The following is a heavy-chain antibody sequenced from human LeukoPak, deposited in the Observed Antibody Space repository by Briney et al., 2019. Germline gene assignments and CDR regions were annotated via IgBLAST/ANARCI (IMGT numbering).Heavy chain of an antibody. CDR3: AKGGMELPTRLLPSILAEGGTVDY. Sequence: GGSLRLSCAASGFTFSSYAMSWVRQAPGKGLEWVSAISGSGGSTYYADSVKGRFTISRDNSKNTLYLQMNSLRAEDTAVYYCAKGGMELPTRLLPSILAEGGTVDYWGQGTLVTVSS. CDR1: GFTFSSYA. V-gene: IGHV3-23*01. CDR2: ISGSGGST. D-gene: IGHD2/OR15-2a*01. J-gene: IGHJ4*02.